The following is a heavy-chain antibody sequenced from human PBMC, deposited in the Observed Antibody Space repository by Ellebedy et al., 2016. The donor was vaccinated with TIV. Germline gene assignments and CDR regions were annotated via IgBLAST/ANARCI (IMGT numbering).Heavy chain of an antibody. V-gene: IGHV3-73*01. CDR3: TKATFDP. CDR2: IRSKANSYAT. Sequence: GGSLRLSXAASGFTFSDATIHWVRQAPGKGLEWVGRIRSKANSYATAYAASVKGRCTISRDDSKNTAYLQMNSLKTEDTAVYYCTKATFDPWGQGTLVTVSS. CDR1: GFTFSDAT. J-gene: IGHJ5*02.